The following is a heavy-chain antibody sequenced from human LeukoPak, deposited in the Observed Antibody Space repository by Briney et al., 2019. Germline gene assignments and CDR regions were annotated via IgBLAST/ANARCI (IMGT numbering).Heavy chain of an antibody. J-gene: IGHJ6*02. Sequence: GGSLRLSCVASTFSISNYWMSWVRQAPGKGLEWVANKKEDGSEEYYLDSVKGRFIVSRDNAKNSLYLQMNSLRAEDTAVYYCARDLASDDYGDYGDYYYGMDVWGQGTTVTVSS. CDR3: ARDLASDDYGDYGDYYYGMDV. V-gene: IGHV3-7*05. D-gene: IGHD4-17*01. CDR1: TFSISNYW. CDR2: KKEDGSEE.